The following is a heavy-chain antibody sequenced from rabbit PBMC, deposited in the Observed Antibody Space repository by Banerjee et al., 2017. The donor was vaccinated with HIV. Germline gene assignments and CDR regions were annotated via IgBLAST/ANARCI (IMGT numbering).Heavy chain of an antibody. Sequence: QEQLVESGGGLVQPEGSLTLTCKASGFDFSSNAMCWVRQAPGKGPEWIACIYNGDGSTYYASWAKGRFTISKTSSTTVTLQMTSLTAADTATYFCARMDTAKRWYLDLWGQGTLVTVS. D-gene: IGHD7-1*01. CDR3: ARMDTAKRWYLDL. J-gene: IGHJ4*01. V-gene: IGHV1S47*01. CDR2: IYNGDGST. CDR1: GFDFSSNA.